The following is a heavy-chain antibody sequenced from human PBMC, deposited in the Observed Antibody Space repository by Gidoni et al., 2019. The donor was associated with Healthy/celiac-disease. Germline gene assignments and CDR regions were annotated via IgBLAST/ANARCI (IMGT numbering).Heavy chain of an antibody. D-gene: IGHD2-15*01. CDR1: GFPVRSNY. CDR2: IYSGGST. V-gene: IGHV3-66*01. J-gene: IGHJ3*02. CDR3: ARVHTYCSGGSCYSLRGAFDI. Sequence: EVQLVESGGGLVQPGGSLRLSCAASGFPVRSNYMSWVRQAPGKGLEWVSVIYSGGSTYYADSVKGRFTISRDNSKNTLYLQMNSLRAEDTAVYYCARVHTYCSGGSCYSLRGAFDIWGQGTMVTVSS.